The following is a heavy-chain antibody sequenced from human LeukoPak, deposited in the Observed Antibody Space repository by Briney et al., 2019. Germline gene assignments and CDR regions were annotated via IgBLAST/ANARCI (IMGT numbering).Heavy chain of an antibody. CDR2: INPNSDGT. CDR3: ERTTTVSADFDY. Sequence: ASVKVSCKASGYTFTGYYMHWVRQAPGQGLEWMGWINPNSDGTNYAQKFQGRVTMTRDTSISTAYMELSRLRSDDTAVYYCERTTTVSADFDYWGQGTLVTVSS. D-gene: IGHD4-11*01. V-gene: IGHV1-2*02. J-gene: IGHJ4*02. CDR1: GYTFTGYY.